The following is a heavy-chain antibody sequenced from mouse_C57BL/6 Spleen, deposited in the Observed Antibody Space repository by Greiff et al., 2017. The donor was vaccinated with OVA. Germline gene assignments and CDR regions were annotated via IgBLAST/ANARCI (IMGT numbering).Heavy chain of an antibody. CDR2: IYPGDGDT. Sequence: QVQLQQSGPELVKPGASVKISCKASGYAFSSSWMNWVKQRPGKGLEWIGRIYPGDGDTNYNGKFKGKATLTADKSSSTAYMQLSSLTSEDSAVYCCESSITTGSDYWGQGTTLTVSS. J-gene: IGHJ2*01. V-gene: IGHV1-82*01. CDR3: ESSITTGSDY. D-gene: IGHD1-2*01. CDR1: GYAFSSSW.